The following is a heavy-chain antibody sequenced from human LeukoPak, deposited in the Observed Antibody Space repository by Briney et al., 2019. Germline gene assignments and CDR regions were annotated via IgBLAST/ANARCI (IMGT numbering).Heavy chain of an antibody. CDR3: ARGRADFDY. CDR1: GGSFSGYY. V-gene: IGHV4-34*01. J-gene: IGHJ4*02. Sequence: SETLSLTCAVYGGSFSGYYWSWIRQPPGKGLEWIGEINHSGSTSYNPSLKSRVTISVDTSKNQFSLKLSSVTAADTAVYYCARGRADFDYWGQGTLVTVSS. CDR2: INHSGST.